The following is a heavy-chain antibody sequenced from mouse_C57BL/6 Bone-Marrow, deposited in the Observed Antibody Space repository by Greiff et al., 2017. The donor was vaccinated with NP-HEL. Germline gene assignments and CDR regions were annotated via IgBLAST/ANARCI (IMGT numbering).Heavy chain of an antibody. CDR2: ILPGSGST. D-gene: IGHD2-5*01. Sequence: QVQLQQSGAELMKPGASVTLSCKATGYTFTGYWIEWVKQRPGHGLEWMGEILPGSGSTNYNEKFKGKATFTADTSSNTAYMQLSSLTTEDSAIYYCARSFYSNYDAWFAYWGQGTLVTVSA. J-gene: IGHJ3*01. V-gene: IGHV1-9*01. CDR3: ARSFYSNYDAWFAY. CDR1: GYTFTGYW.